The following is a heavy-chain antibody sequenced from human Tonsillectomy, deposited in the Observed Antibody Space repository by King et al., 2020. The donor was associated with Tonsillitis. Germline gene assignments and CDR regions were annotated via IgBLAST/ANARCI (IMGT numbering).Heavy chain of an antibody. V-gene: IGHV3-23*04. Sequence: VQLVESGGGLGQPGGSLRLSCVGSGFTFNSHGMSWVRQAPGKGLEWVSPISESGYCTPYADSVKGRFTISRDNSKNTLSLQMDSLKAEDTAIFYCARDLYGAEDYWGQGTLVTVSS. CDR2: ISESGYCT. CDR1: GFTFNSHG. CDR3: ARDLYGAEDY. D-gene: IGHD4-17*01. J-gene: IGHJ4*02.